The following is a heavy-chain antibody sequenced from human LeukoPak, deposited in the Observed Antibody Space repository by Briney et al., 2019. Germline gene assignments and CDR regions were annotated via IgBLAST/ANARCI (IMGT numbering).Heavy chain of an antibody. J-gene: IGHJ5*02. D-gene: IGHD1-26*01. CDR2: ISSDTSTI. V-gene: IGHV3-48*01. CDR1: GFIFSTYS. Sequence: GGSLRLSCAASGFIFSTYSMNLVRQAPGKGLEWVSYISSDTSTIFYADSVRGRFTISRDNAKNSLYLQMNSLRAEDTAVYYCARESNSGSWGQGTLVTVSS. CDR3: ARESNSGS.